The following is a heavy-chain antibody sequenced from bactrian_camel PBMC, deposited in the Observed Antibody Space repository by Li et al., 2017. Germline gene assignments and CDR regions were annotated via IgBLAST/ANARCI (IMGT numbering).Heavy chain of an antibody. D-gene: IGHD1*01. CDR1: GYTDDTSC. CDR2: IDSDGNT. J-gene: IGHJ4*01. V-gene: IGHV3S55*01. Sequence: VQLVESGGGSVEAGGSLRLSCEVKGYTDDTSCMGWFRQAPGKEREGVAVIDSDGNTRYADSVKGRFTLSQDNAKATLNLQMNSLKPEDTAMYYCASDPSLFDAACPHIVDYWGQGTQVTVS. CDR3: ASDPSLFDAACPHIVDY.